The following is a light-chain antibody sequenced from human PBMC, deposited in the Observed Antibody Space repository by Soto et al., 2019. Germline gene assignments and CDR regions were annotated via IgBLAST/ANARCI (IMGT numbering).Light chain of an antibody. V-gene: IGKV3-11*01. Sequence: EIVLTQSPATLSLSPGERATLSCRASQRVSSDLAWYQQKPGQAPRLLIYDASNRATGIPARFSGSGSGTDFTLSISSLEPEDFAVYYCQQRYNWPPLTFGGGSKVEIK. CDR1: QRVSSD. CDR3: QQRYNWPPLT. J-gene: IGKJ4*01. CDR2: DAS.